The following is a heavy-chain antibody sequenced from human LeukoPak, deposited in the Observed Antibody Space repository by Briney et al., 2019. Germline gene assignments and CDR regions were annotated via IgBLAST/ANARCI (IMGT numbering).Heavy chain of an antibody. Sequence: GGSLRLSCAASGFTFSSYAMSWVRQAPGKGLEWVSAISASGTTTYYADSVQGRFTISRDNSKNTLYLQMNSLRAEDTAVYYCAKSSIFYDSSGYYVGGKYYFDYWGQGTLVTVSS. V-gene: IGHV3-23*01. J-gene: IGHJ4*02. CDR1: GFTFSSYA. D-gene: IGHD3-22*01. CDR2: ISASGTTT. CDR3: AKSSIFYDSSGYYVGGKYYFDY.